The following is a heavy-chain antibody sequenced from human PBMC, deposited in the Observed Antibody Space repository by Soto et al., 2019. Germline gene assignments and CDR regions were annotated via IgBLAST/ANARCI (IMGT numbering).Heavy chain of an antibody. CDR3: ARGVVAATWFDYYGMDV. V-gene: IGHV1-8*01. D-gene: IGHD2-15*01. CDR2: MNPNSGNT. Sequence: GIEWMGWMNPNSGNTGYAQKFQDRVTMTRNTSISTAYMELSSLRCEDTAVYYCARGVVAATWFDYYGMDVRRQGTTVTVSS. J-gene: IGHJ6*02.